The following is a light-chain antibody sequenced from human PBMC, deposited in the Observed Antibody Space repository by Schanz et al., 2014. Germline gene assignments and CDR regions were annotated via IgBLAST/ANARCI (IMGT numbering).Light chain of an antibody. CDR1: SSDVGSYNY. CDR2: DVS. J-gene: IGLJ3*02. V-gene: IGLV2-14*01. CDR3: SSYTSSNTVV. Sequence: QSALTQPASVSGSPGQSITISCTGTSSDVGSYNYVSWYQQQPGKAPKLIISDVSDRPSGVSNRFSGSKSGNTASLTISGLQAEDEADYYCSSYTSSNTVVFGGGTKLTV.